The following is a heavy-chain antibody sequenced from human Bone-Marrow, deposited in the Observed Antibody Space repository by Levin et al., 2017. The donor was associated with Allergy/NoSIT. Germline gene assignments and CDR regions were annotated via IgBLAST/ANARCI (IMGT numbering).Heavy chain of an antibody. CDR2: ISDDGTTT. J-gene: IGHJ6*02. CDR1: GFTFRNYW. V-gene: IGHV3-74*01. D-gene: IGHD3-9*01. CDR3: ASTLYDILAGRYGIDV. Sequence: AGGSLRLSCAASGFTFRNYWMNWVRQVPGKGLEWVSRISDDGTTTNYADSVEGRFTISRDNAKNTLYLQMDSLRAEDTALYYCASTLYDILAGRYGIDVCGQGTTVTVSS.